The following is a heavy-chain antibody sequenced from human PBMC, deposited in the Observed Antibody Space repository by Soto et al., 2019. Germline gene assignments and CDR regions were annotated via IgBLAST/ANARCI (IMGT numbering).Heavy chain of an antibody. V-gene: IGHV3-33*01. CDR3: ARDKGIAAVIPFDY. CDR2: IWYDGSNK. CDR1: GFTFSSYG. D-gene: IGHD6-13*01. J-gene: IGHJ4*02. Sequence: QVQLVESGGGVVQPGRSLRLSCAASGFTFSSYGMHWVRQAPGKGLEWVAVIWYDGSNKYYADSVKGRFTISRDNSKHTLYLQMNSLRAEDTAVYYCARDKGIAAVIPFDYWGQGTLVTVSS.